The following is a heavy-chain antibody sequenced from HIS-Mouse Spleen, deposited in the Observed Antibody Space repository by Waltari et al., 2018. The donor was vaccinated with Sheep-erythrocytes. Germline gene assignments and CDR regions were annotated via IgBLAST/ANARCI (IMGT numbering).Heavy chain of an antibody. J-gene: IGHJ4*02. CDR1: GFTFSSYS. CDR2: ISSSSSYI. V-gene: IGHV3-21*01. D-gene: IGHD5-12*01. Sequence: EVQLVESGGGLVKPGVSLRLSCAASGFTFSSYSMTWVRQAPGKGLEWVSSISSSSSYIYYADSVKGRFTISRDNAKNSLYLQMNSLRAEDTAVYYCARAGYSGEYYFDYWGQGTLVTVSS. CDR3: ARAGYSGEYYFDY.